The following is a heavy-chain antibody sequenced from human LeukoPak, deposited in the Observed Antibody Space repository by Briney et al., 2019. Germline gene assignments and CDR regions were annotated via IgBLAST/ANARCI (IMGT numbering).Heavy chain of an antibody. J-gene: IGHJ4*02. CDR3: ARSGKSAYILDY. CDR1: GGSISSYY. V-gene: IGHV4-59*01. CDR2: IYYTGST. Sequence: SETLSLTCTVSGGSISSYYWSWIRQPPGKGLEWIGYIYYTGSTNYNPSLKSRVTISVDASKNQFSLKLSSVTAADTAVYYCARSGKSAYILDYWGQGTLVTVSS. D-gene: IGHD3-16*01.